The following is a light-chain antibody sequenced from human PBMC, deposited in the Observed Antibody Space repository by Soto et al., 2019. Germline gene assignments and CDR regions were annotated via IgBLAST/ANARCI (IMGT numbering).Light chain of an antibody. CDR2: EGS. CDR3: YSYADSSTWV. Sequence: QSALTQPASVSGSPGQSITISCTGTSSDVGGYNLVSWYQQHPGKAPKLMIYEGSKRPSGVSNRFSGSKSGNTASLTISGLQAEDEADYYCYSYADSSTWVFGGGTKLTVL. J-gene: IGLJ3*02. CDR1: SSDVGGYNL. V-gene: IGLV2-23*01.